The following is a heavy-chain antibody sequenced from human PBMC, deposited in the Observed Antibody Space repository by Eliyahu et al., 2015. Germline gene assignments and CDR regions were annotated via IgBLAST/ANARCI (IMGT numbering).Heavy chain of an antibody. CDR1: GYTFTSXY. J-gene: IGHJ2*01. CDR3: ARPLSDSSGYSGNWYFDL. V-gene: IGHV1-46*03. CDR2: INPSGGST. D-gene: IGHD3-22*01. Sequence: QVQLVQSGAEVKKPGASVKVSCKASGYTFTSXYMHWVRQAPGQGLEWMGIINPSGGSTSYAQKFQGRVTMTRDTSTSTVYMELSSLRSEDTAVYYCARPLSDSSGYSGNWYFDLWGRGTLVTVSS.